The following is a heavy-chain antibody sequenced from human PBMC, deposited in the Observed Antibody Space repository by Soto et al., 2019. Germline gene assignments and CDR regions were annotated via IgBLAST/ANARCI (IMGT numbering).Heavy chain of an antibody. CDR3: VSSSNGACND. D-gene: IGHD2-2*01. CDR1: GGPISTSRNY. J-gene: IGHJ4*02. Sequence: SETLSLTCTVSGGPISTSRNYWGWIRQSPGKGLEWIGSMTYGGGTAYYNSSLKSRVTISVDPSRNHFSLRLSSLTAEDTAVYYCVSSSNGACNDWGQGSVVT. CDR2: MTYGGGTA. V-gene: IGHV4-39*02.